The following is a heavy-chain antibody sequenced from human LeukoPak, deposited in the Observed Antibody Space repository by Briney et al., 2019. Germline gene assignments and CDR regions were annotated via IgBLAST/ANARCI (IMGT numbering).Heavy chain of an antibody. CDR2: ISSSSGAI. CDR3: ARGSSYRLYYFDY. D-gene: IGHD1-1*01. J-gene: IGHJ4*02. CDR1: GFTFSDYA. V-gene: IGHV3-48*04. Sequence: GGSLRLPCAASGFTFSDYAMDWLRQAPGEGLEWVSYISSSSGAIYYADSVKGRFTISRDNAKNSLYLQMNYLRAEDTAVYYCARGSSYRLYYFDYWGQGALVTVSS.